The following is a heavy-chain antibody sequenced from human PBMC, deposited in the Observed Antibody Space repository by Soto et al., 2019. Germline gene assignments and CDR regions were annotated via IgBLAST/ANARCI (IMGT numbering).Heavy chain of an antibody. Sequence: SETLSLTCTVYGGSISSYYWSWIRQPPGKGLEWIGYIYYSGSTNYNPSLKSRVTISVDTSKNQFSLKLSSVTAADTAVYYCGRDRGRAAASFDPWGQGTLVTVSS. J-gene: IGHJ5*02. CDR2: IYYSGST. CDR3: GRDRGRAAASFDP. V-gene: IGHV4-59*01. CDR1: GGSISSYY. D-gene: IGHD6-13*01.